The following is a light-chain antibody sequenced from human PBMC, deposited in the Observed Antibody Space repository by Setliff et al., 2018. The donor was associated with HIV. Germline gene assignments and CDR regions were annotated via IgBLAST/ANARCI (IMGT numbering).Light chain of an antibody. V-gene: IGLV2-23*02. CDR2: DVS. Sequence: QSALTQPASVSGSPGQSITISCTGTISDVGSYNLVSWYQQHPGKAPKLMIYDVSKRPSGVSNRFSGSKSGNTASLTISGLQAEDEADYYCCSYAGSSTYVFGTGTKVTVL. J-gene: IGLJ1*01. CDR3: CSYAGSSTYV. CDR1: ISDVGSYNL.